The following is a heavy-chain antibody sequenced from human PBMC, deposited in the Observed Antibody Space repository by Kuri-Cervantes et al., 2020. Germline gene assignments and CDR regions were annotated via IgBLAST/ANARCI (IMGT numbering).Heavy chain of an antibody. J-gene: IGHJ4*02. CDR2: ISSSGSTI. D-gene: IGHD2-2*01. CDR3: ARDRLRGTSCMGY. Sequence: LSLTCAASGFNVSRNYMSLIRQAPGKGLEWVSYISSSGSTIYYADSVKGRFTISRDNAKNSLYPQMNSLRAEDTAVYYCARDRLRGTSCMGYWGQGTLVTVSS. CDR1: GFNVSRNY. V-gene: IGHV3-11*01.